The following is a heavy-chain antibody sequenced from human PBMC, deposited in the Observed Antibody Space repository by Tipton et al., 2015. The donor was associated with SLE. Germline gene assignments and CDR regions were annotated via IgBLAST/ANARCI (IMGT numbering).Heavy chain of an antibody. CDR1: GYSISNGYY. V-gene: IGHV4-38-2*02. CDR2: IYHSGST. J-gene: IGHJ4*02. CDR3: ASGPISPGDY. Sequence: TLSLTCTVSGYSISNGYYWGWIRQPPGKGLEWIGSIYHSGSTYYNPSLKSRVTISLDTSKNQFSLKLSSVTAADTAVYYCASGPISPGDYWGQGTLVTVSA. D-gene: IGHD3/OR15-3a*01.